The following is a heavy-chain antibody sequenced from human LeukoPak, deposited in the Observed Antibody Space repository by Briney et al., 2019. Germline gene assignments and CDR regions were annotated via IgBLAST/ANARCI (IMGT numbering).Heavy chain of an antibody. CDR3: ARGHSSSSGAFDI. CDR1: GFTFSSYS. J-gene: IGHJ3*02. Sequence: GGSLRLSCAASGFTFSSYSMNWVRQAPGKGLEWVSSINSSSSYIYYAGSVKGRFTISRDNAKNSLYLQMNSLRAEDTAVYYCARGHSSSSGAFDIWGQGTMVTVSS. D-gene: IGHD6-6*01. CDR2: INSSSSYI. V-gene: IGHV3-21*01.